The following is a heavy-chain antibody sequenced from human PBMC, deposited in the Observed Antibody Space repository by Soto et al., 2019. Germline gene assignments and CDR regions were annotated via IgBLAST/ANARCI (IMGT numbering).Heavy chain of an antibody. J-gene: IGHJ6*02. CDR1: GFTFSSYG. V-gene: IGHV3-21*01. CDR2: ISSRSSYL. Sequence: GGSLRLSCAASGFTFSSYGLNCVRQAPGKGLEWVSSISSRSSYLYYADSVNGRFTISRDNAKDSLYLQINSLRAEETAVYDCARDSFLWFGELLSTFYYYGMDVWGQGTTVTVSS. D-gene: IGHD3-10*01. CDR3: ARDSFLWFGELLSTFYYYGMDV.